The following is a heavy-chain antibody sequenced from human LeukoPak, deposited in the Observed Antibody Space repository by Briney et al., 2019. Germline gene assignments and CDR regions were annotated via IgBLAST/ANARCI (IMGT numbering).Heavy chain of an antibody. CDR3: ATKQWLAPPPDS. CDR2: INTDGTVT. CDR1: GSTFSKYW. Sequence: GGSLRLSCAASGSTFSKYWMRWVRQAPGKGLESVSRINTDGTVTTYADSVKGRFTVSRDNADNTMFLQMNSVRDEDTAVYYCATKQWLAPPPDSWGQGTPVTVSS. J-gene: IGHJ4*02. D-gene: IGHD6-19*01. V-gene: IGHV3-74*01.